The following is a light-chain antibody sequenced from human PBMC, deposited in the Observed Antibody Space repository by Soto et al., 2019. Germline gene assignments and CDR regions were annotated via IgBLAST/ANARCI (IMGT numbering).Light chain of an antibody. J-gene: IGKJ1*01. CDR1: QDISSF. CDR2: AAS. V-gene: IGKV1-9*01. CDR3: QQLNSYPLT. Sequence: IQLTQSPSSLSASIGDRVTISFLASQDISSFLAWYQQKPGKAPKLLIYAASTLQSGVPSRFSGSGSGTDFTLTISSLQPEDFATYFCQQLNSYPLTFGQGTKVDIK.